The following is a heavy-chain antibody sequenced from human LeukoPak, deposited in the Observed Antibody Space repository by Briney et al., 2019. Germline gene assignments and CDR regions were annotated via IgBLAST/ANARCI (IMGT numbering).Heavy chain of an antibody. D-gene: IGHD3-22*01. J-gene: IGHJ4*02. CDR2: VRQDGGEK. CDR3: ARGKDYYDSSGYWPRHDY. V-gene: IGHV3-7*01. Sequence: GGSLRLSCAASGFIFSNSWMSWVRQAPGKGLEWVANVRQDGGEKYYVDSVKGRLTISRDNAKNSLYLQMDSLRVEDTAVYYCARGKDYYDSSGYWPRHDYWGQGTLVTVSS. CDR1: GFIFSNSW.